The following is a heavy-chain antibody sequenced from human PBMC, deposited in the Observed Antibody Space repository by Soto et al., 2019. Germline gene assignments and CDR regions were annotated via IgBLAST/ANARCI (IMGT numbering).Heavy chain of an antibody. CDR2: IYPCDSDT. V-gene: IGHV5-51*01. Sequence: PGESLKISCTGSGYNFNNYWIGWVRQTPGKGLEWLGMIYPCDSDTKYSPSFQGPFTISADESTSTAYMELSSLRSEDTAVYYCARDTRDSSSWYYFDYWGQGTLVTVSS. J-gene: IGHJ4*02. CDR1: GYNFNNYW. D-gene: IGHD6-13*01. CDR3: ARDTRDSSSWYYFDY.